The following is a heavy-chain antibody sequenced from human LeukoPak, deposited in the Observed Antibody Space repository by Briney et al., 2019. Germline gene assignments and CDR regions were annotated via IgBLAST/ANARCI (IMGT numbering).Heavy chain of an antibody. D-gene: IGHD5-24*01. CDR3: ARDMAGTEMATTNLFDY. CDR2: ISYDGSNK. Sequence: GRSLRLSCAASGFTFSSYAMHWVRQAPGKGLEWVAVISYDGSNKYYADSVKGRFTISRDNSKNTLYLQMNSLRAGDTAVYYCARDMAGTEMATTNLFDYWGQGTLVTVSS. CDR1: GFTFSSYA. V-gene: IGHV3-30-3*01. J-gene: IGHJ4*02.